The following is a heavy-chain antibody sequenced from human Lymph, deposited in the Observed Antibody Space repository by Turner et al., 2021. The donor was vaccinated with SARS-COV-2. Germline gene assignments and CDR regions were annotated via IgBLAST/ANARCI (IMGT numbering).Heavy chain of an antibody. CDR3: AKDLSAGDYYYYYGMDV. D-gene: IGHD3-10*01. Sequence: QVQLMESGGGVVQPGRSLRLSCAASGFTFSGYGMHWVRQAPGKGLEWVAVISYDGNNEHCADSVKGRFTISRDNSKNTRYLQMNRLRPDDTAVYYCAKDLSAGDYYYYYGMDVWGQGTTVTVSS. CDR1: GFTFSGYG. CDR2: ISYDGNNE. V-gene: IGHV3-30*18. J-gene: IGHJ6*02.